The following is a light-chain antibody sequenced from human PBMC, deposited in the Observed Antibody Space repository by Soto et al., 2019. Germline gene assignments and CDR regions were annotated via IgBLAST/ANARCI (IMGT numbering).Light chain of an antibody. Sequence: EVVLTQSPAILSLSLGERATLSCRASQSVSSTYLAWYQQQPGQTPRLLIYGASSRATGIPDRFSGSGSGTDFTLTISRLEPEDFAVYYCQQYGSSPQAWTFGQGTKVDIK. CDR3: QQYGSSPQAWT. V-gene: IGKV3-20*01. CDR2: GAS. CDR1: QSVSSTY. J-gene: IGKJ1*01.